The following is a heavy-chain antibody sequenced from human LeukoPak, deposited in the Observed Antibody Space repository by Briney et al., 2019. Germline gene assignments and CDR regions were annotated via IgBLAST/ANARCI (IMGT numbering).Heavy chain of an antibody. J-gene: IGHJ4*02. Sequence: PGGSLRLSCAASGFTFSDYYMSWIRQAPGKGLEWVSYISSSSSYTNYADSVKGRFTISRDNAKNSLYLQMNSLRAEDTAVYYCASSLDIVATMDYWGQGTPVTVSS. V-gene: IGHV3-11*03. CDR1: GFTFSDYY. CDR2: ISSSSSYT. CDR3: ASSLDIVATMDY. D-gene: IGHD5-12*01.